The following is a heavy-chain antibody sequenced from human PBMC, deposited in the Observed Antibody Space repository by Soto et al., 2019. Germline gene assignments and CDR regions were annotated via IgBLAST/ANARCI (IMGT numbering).Heavy chain of an antibody. V-gene: IGHV3-66*01. CDR2: IYSGGST. CDR1: GFTPSTNY. D-gene: IGHD3-10*01. Sequence: GGSLRLSSAASGFTPSTNYMSWVRLALGKGMEWVSVIYSGGSTYYADSVKGRFTISRDNSKNTLYLQMNSLRADDTAVYCCARDLDPSGDSDYWGQGTLVTVSS. J-gene: IGHJ4*02. CDR3: ARDLDPSGDSDY.